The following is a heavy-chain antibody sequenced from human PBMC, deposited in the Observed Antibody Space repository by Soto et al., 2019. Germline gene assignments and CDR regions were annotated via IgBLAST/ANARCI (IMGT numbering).Heavy chain of an antibody. Sequence: EVQLVESGGGLVEPGRSLRVSCAASGFSFEDHAMNWVRLVPGKGLEWVSGISANGAFVGYANYVNGRFTVSRDNAKNSLFLQMSSLRREDTAVYYCTRDIFRTMTTGDYCVQGTLVTVSS. CDR3: TRDIFRTMTTGDY. D-gene: IGHD2-21*01. J-gene: IGHJ4*02. CDR1: GFSFEDHA. CDR2: ISANGAFV. V-gene: IGHV3-9*01.